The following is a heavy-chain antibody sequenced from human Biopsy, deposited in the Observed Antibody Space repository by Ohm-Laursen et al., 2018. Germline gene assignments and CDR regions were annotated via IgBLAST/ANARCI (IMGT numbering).Heavy chain of an antibody. Sequence: SDTLSLTCTVSGGSVSGYYWSWIRQPPGKGLEWIGYIYYTGSTNYNPSLKSRVTISVDTSMNHLSLRLTFVTAADTAVYYCARHAPSYSGSYWRYFDLWGRGTLVTVSS. CDR2: IYYTGST. J-gene: IGHJ2*01. D-gene: IGHD1-26*01. CDR1: GGSVSGYY. CDR3: ARHAPSYSGSYWRYFDL. V-gene: IGHV4-59*08.